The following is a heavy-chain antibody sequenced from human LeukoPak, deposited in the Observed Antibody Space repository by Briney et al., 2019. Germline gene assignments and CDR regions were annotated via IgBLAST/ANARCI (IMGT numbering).Heavy chain of an antibody. CDR2: ISGSGGST. D-gene: IGHD6-13*01. Sequence: PGGSLRLSCAASGFTFSSYAMSWVRQAPGKGLEWVSAISGSGGSTYFADSVKGRFTISRDNSKNTLYLQMNSLRAEDTAVYYCAKGRYSSTLFDPWGQGTLVTVSS. V-gene: IGHV3-23*01. J-gene: IGHJ5*02. CDR3: AKGRYSSTLFDP. CDR1: GFTFSSYA.